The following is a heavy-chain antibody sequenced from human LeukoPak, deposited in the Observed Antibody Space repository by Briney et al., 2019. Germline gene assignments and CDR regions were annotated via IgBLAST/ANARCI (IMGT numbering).Heavy chain of an antibody. CDR2: IYYDGKT. J-gene: IGHJ5*02. CDR3: ARHGWESIPMAVFDP. D-gene: IGHD3-10*01. V-gene: IGHV4-39*01. Sequence: SETLSLTCTASGNFRSSHYYRGWIRQPPGKGLQWIGSIYYDGKTYYNASLGGRATISVETSKPQFSLRLASVTAAGTAVYYCARHGWESIPMAVFDPWGLGTLVIVAS. CDR1: GNFRSSHYY.